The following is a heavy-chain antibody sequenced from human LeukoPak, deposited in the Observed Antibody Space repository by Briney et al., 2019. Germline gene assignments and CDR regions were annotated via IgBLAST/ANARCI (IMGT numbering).Heavy chain of an antibody. CDR3: ARDLDSSGYYFTRPTYYFDY. V-gene: IGHV3-21*01. J-gene: IGHJ4*02. Sequence: PGGSLRLSCAASGFTFSSYSMNWVRQAPGKGLEWVSSISSSSSYIYYADSVKGRFTISRDNTKNTLYLQMNSLRAEDTAVYYCARDLDSSGYYFTRPTYYFDYWGQGTLVTVSS. CDR1: GFTFSSYS. CDR2: ISSSSSYI. D-gene: IGHD3-22*01.